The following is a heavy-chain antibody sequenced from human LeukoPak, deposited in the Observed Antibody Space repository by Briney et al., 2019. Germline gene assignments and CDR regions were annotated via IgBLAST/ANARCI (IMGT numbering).Heavy chain of an antibody. Sequence: PGGSLGLSCAASGFTFSSYAMSWVRQAPGKGLEWVSAISGSGGSTYYADSVKGRFTISRDNSKNTLYLQMNSLRAEDTAVYYCANPYYYGSGGQNWFDPWGQGTLVTVSS. CDR3: ANPYYYGSGGQNWFDP. CDR1: GFTFSSYA. V-gene: IGHV3-23*01. D-gene: IGHD3-10*01. J-gene: IGHJ5*02. CDR2: ISGSGGST.